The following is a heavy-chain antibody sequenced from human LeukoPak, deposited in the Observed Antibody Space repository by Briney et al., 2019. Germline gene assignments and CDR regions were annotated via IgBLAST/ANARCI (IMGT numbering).Heavy chain of an antibody. Sequence: PGGSLRLSCVASGFSVGSNMSWVRQAPGKGLEWVSLIYSGGAIRYADSVEGRFTISRDNSNNTLYPQMNSLRADDTAIYYCARRRIVGSIDDAFDIWGQGTMVTLSS. CDR3: ARRRIVGSIDDAFDI. V-gene: IGHV3-53*05. CDR2: IYSGGAI. CDR1: GFSVGSN. D-gene: IGHD1-26*01. J-gene: IGHJ3*02.